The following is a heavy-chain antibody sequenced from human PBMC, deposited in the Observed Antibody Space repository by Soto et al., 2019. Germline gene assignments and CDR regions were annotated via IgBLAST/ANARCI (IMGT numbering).Heavy chain of an antibody. Sequence: EVQLLVSGGGLVQPGGSLRLSCAASGLTFSTYAMSWVRQAPGRGLEWVSSITGNGATTYYTDSVKGRFIISRDNSKKALILPMDSQSGEDPALYYCAKERPNYYGSGGGYYKAGGDYWGQGTLVTVSS. CDR3: AKERPNYYGSGGGYYKAGGDY. D-gene: IGHD3-10*01. CDR1: GLTFSTYA. J-gene: IGHJ4*02. CDR2: ITGNGATT. V-gene: IGHV3-23*01.